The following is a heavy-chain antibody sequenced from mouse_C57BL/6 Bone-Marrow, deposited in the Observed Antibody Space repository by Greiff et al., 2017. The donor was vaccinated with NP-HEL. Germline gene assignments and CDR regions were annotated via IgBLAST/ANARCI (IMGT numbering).Heavy chain of an antibody. CDR3: TSMVTTGCYWYFDV. CDR2: IRLKSDNYAT. V-gene: IGHV6-3*01. J-gene: IGHJ1*03. CDR1: GFTFSNYW. D-gene: IGHD2-2*01. Sequence: EVKLMESGGGLVQPGGSMKLSCVASGFTFSNYWMNWVRQSPEKGLEWVAQIRLKSDNYATHYAESVKGRFTISRDDSKSSVYLQMNNLRAEDTGIYYCTSMVTTGCYWYFDVWGTGTTVTVSS.